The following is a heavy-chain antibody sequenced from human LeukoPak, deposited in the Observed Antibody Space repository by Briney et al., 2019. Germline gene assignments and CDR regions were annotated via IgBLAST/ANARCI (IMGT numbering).Heavy chain of an antibody. V-gene: IGHV1-46*01. CDR2: INPNSGGST. J-gene: IGHJ4*02. CDR3: ATRDGYYYDSSGYTN. D-gene: IGHD3-22*01. CDR1: GYTFTGYY. Sequence: ASVKVSCKASGYTFTGYYMHWVRQAPGQGLEWMGWINPNSGGSTSYAQKFQGRVTMTRDTSTSTVYMELSSLRSEDTAVYYCATRDGYYYDSSGYTNWGQGTLVTVSS.